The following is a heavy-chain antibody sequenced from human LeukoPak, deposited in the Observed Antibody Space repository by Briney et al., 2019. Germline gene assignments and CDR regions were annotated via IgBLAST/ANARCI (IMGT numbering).Heavy chain of an antibody. CDR2: ISSSGSTI. J-gene: IGHJ4*02. D-gene: IGHD1-1*01. CDR3: AKDLATGTGNY. Sequence: PGGSLRLSCAASGFTFSSYEMNWVGQAPGKGLEWVSYISSSGSTIYYADSVKGRFTISRDNAKNSLYLQMNSLRAEDTAVYYCAKDLATGTGNYWGQGTLVTVSS. V-gene: IGHV3-48*03. CDR1: GFTFSSYE.